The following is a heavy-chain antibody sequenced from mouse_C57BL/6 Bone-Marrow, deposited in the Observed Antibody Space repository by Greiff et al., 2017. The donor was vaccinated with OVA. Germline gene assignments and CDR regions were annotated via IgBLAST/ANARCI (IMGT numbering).Heavy chain of an antibody. V-gene: IGHV1-69*01. CDR3: ARRDYYGSSHYFDY. D-gene: IGHD1-1*01. CDR2: IDPSDSYT. CDR1: GYTFTSYW. J-gene: IGHJ2*01. Sequence: QVQLQQSGAELVMPGASVKLSCKASGYTFTSYWMHWVKQRPGQGLEWIGEIDPSDSYTNYNQKFKGKSTLTVDKSSSTAYMQLSSLTSEDSAVYYCARRDYYGSSHYFDYWGQGTTLTVSS.